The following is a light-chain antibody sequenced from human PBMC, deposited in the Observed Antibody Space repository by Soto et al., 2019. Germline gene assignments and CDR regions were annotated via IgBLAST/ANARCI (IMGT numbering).Light chain of an antibody. J-gene: IGKJ3*01. Sequence: EIVLTQSPGTLSLSPGERATLSCRASQSVSSSYLAWYQQKPGQAPRLLIYGASSRATGIPDRFSGSGSGTDFTLTISRLEPEDSAVYYCQQRSNWPIFTFGPGTKV. V-gene: IGKV3D-20*02. CDR2: GAS. CDR3: QQRSNWPIFT. CDR1: QSVSSSY.